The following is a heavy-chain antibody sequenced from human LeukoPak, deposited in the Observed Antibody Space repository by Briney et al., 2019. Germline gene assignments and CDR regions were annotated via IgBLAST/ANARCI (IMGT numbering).Heavy chain of an antibody. CDR2: IYSGGST. D-gene: IGHD3-10*01. Sequence: GGSLRLSCAASGFTVSSNYMSWVRQAPGKGLEWVSVIYSGGSTYYPDSVQGRFTISRDNSKNSLYLQMSGLRAEDTAVYYCARDKGAGGAFDIWGQGTMVTVSS. CDR1: GFTVSSNY. J-gene: IGHJ3*02. CDR3: ARDKGAGGAFDI. V-gene: IGHV3-53*01.